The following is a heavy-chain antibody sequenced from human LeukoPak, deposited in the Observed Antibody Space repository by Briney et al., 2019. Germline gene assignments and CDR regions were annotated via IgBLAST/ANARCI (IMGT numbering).Heavy chain of an antibody. CDR3: ARRGGVQAIDP. CDR2: INSDGSST. Sequence: GGSLRLSCAASGFTFSSSWMHWVRQVPGKGLVWVSRINSDGSSTTYADSVKGRFTISRDNAKNTLYLQMNSLRVEDTAVYYCARRGGVQAIDPWGQGTLVTVSS. V-gene: IGHV3-74*03. J-gene: IGHJ5*02. CDR1: GFTFSSSW. D-gene: IGHD1-26*01.